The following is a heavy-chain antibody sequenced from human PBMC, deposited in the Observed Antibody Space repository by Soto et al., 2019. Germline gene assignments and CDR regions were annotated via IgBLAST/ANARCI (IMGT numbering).Heavy chain of an antibody. V-gene: IGHV1-8*01. CDR3: ARDQDSSGYRTGPLLYYYGMDV. D-gene: IGHD3-22*01. CDR2: MNPNSGNT. J-gene: IGHJ6*02. Sequence: ASVKVSCKASGYTFTSYDINWVRQATGQGLEWMGWMNPNSGNTGYAQKFQGRVTMTRNTSISTAYMELSSLRSEDTAVYYCARDQDSSGYRTGPLLYYYGMDVWGQGTTVTVSS. CDR1: GYTFTSYD.